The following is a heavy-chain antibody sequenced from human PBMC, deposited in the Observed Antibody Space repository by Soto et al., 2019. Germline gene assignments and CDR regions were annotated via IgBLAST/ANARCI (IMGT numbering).Heavy chain of an antibody. D-gene: IGHD3-10*01. CDR3: ATRVALWGSGNYYYGMDV. CDR1: GFTFSSYA. Sequence: EVQLLESGGGLVQPGGSLRLSCAASGFTFSSYAMSWVRQAPGKGLEWVSAISGSGGSTYYADSVKGRFTISRDNSKNTLYLQMNSLRAEDTAVYYCATRVALWGSGNYYYGMDVWGQGTTVTVSS. CDR2: ISGSGGST. J-gene: IGHJ6*02. V-gene: IGHV3-23*01.